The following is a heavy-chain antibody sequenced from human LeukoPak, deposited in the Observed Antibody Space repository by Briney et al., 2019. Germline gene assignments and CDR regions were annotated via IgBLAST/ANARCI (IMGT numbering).Heavy chain of an antibody. Sequence: RSSETLSLTCAVYGGSFSDYYWAWIRQSPGEGLEWIGEINNSGSTKYNPSLKSRVSISADTSKNQFSLKLSSVTAADTAVYYCARDFCSSTSCYFYYYYGMDVWGQGTTVTVSS. CDR2: INNSGST. J-gene: IGHJ6*02. CDR1: GGSFSDYY. CDR3: ARDFCSSTSCYFYYYYGMDV. V-gene: IGHV4-34*01. D-gene: IGHD2-2*01.